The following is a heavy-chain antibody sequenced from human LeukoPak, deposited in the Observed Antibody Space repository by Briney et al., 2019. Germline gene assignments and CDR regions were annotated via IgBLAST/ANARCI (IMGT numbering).Heavy chain of an antibody. J-gene: IGHJ4*02. CDR3: TTDSPGYYDILTGYIPLDY. Sequence: GGSLRLSCAASGFTFSNAWMSWVRQAPGKGLEWVGRIKSKTDGGTTDYAAPVKGRFTISRDDSKNTLYLQMNSLKTEDTAVYYCTTDSPGYYDILTGYIPLDYWGQGTLVTVSS. D-gene: IGHD3-9*01. CDR1: GFTFSNAW. V-gene: IGHV3-15*01. CDR2: IKSKTDGGTT.